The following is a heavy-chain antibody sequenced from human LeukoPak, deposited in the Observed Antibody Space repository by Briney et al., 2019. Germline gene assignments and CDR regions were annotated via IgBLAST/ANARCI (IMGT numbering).Heavy chain of an antibody. V-gene: IGHV3-30*18. J-gene: IGHJ6*02. CDR1: GFTFTNYG. Sequence: PGGSLRHSCAASGFTFTNYGMHWVRQAPGKGLEWVSVISYDGSNKYYADAVKGRFTISRDNSKNTLNLQMNSLRVEDTAVYYCAKASIYVYYGMDVWGQGTTVTVSS. D-gene: IGHD3-16*02. CDR2: ISYDGSNK. CDR3: AKASIYVYYGMDV.